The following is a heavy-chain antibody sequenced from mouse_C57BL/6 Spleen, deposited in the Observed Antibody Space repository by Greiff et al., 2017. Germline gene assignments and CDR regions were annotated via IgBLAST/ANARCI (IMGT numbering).Heavy chain of an antibody. CDR3: ARKLGLYWYCDV. CDR1: GFTFSDYG. V-gene: IGHV5-17*01. CDR2: ISSGSSTI. J-gene: IGHJ1*03. D-gene: IGHD4-1*01. Sequence: EVMLVESGGGLVKPGGSLKLSCAASGFTFSDYGMHWVRQAPEKGLAWVAYISSGSSTIYYADTVKGRFTISRDNAKNTLFLQMTSLRSEDTAIYYCARKLGLYWYCDVWGTGTTVTVSS.